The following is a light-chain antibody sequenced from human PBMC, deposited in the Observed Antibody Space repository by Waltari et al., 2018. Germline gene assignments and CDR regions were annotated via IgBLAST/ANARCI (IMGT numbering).Light chain of an antibody. CDR1: GGFLTRYH. V-gene: IGLV6-57*04. CDR3: HSFDLNNVV. CDR2: DDI. Sequence: FILTQPLSVSESPGKTVTISCTRIGGFLTRYHVPRYQPRTGSVPRLVIYDDIQRASGVPARFSGSIDSSSNSASLTISGLQTEDEADYYCHSFDLNNVVFGGGTKLTVL. J-gene: IGLJ2*01.